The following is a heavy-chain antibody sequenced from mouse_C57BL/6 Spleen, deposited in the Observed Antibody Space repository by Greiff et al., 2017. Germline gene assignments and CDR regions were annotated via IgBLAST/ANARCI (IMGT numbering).Heavy chain of an antibody. CDR1: GYSFTGYF. CDR2: INPYNGDT. J-gene: IGHJ2*01. D-gene: IGHD2-1*01. V-gene: IGHV1-20*01. CDR3: AREGIYYYYFDY. Sequence: DVKLVESGPELVKPGDSVKISCKASGYSFTGYFMNWVMQSHGKSLEWIGRINPYNGDTFYNQKFKGKATLTVDKSSSTAHMELRSLTSEDSAVYYCAREGIYYYYFDYWGQGTTLTVSS.